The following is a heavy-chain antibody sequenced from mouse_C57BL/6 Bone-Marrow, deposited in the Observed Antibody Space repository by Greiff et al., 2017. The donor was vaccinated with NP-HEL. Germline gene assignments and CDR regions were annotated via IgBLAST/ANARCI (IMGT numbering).Heavy chain of an antibody. D-gene: IGHD2-5*01. CDR1: GFNIKDYY. CDR3: TPHYSNYEAY. J-gene: IGHJ3*01. V-gene: IGHV14-1*01. CDR2: IDPEDGDT. Sequence: VHLQQSGAELVRPGASVKLSCTASGFNIKDYYMHWVKQRPEQGLEWIGRIDPEDGDTEYAPKFQGKATMTADTSSNTAYLQLSSLTSEDTAVYYCTPHYSNYEAYWGQGTLVTVSA.